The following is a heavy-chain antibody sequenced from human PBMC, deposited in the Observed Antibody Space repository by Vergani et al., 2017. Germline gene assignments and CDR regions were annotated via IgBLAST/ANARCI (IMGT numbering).Heavy chain of an antibody. J-gene: IGHJ6*02. Sequence: EVQLVESGGGLVQPGGSLRLSCAASGFTVSINYMSWVRQAPGKGLEWVSVIYSGGSTYYADSVKGRFTISRHNSKNTLYLQMNSLRAEDTALYYCAKALELYYYYCGMDVWGQGTTVTVSS. V-gene: IGHV3-53*04. D-gene: IGHD1-7*01. CDR2: IYSGGST. CDR3: AKALELYYYYCGMDV. CDR1: GFTVSINY.